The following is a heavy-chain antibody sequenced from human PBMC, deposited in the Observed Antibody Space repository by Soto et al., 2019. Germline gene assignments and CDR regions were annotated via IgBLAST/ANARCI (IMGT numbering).Heavy chain of an antibody. J-gene: IGHJ4*02. V-gene: IGHV3-30*18. CDR3: AKGSGYSSGWYFWD. CDR2: ISYDGSNK. Sequence: GGSLRLSCAASGFTFSSYGMHWVRQAPGKGLEWVAVISYDGSNKYYADSVKGRFTISRDNSKNTLYLQMNSLRAEDTAVYYCAKGSGYSSGWYFWDWGQGTLVTVSS. D-gene: IGHD6-19*01. CDR1: GFTFSSYG.